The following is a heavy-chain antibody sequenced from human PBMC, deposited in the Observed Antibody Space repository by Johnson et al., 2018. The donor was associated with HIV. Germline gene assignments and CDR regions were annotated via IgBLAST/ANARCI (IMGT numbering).Heavy chain of an antibody. D-gene: IGHD3-16*02. CDR3: AKDPTPWGSYPLDAFDI. CDR1: GFTFSHAW. CDR2: INWNGGST. J-gene: IGHJ3*02. Sequence: EVQVLESGGGLVKPGGSLRLSCAASGFTFSHAWMTWVRQAPGKGLEWVSGINWNGGSTGYADSVKGRFTISRDNSKNTLYVQMNSLRVEDTAVYYCAKDPTPWGSYPLDAFDIWDQGTMVTVSS. V-gene: IGHV3-20*04.